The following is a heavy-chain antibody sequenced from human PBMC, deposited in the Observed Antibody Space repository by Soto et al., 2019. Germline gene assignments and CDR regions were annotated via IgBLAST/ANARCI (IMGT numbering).Heavy chain of an antibody. Sequence: QVQLVESGGGVVQPGRSLRLSCAASGFAFSSYGMHWVRQAPGKGLEWVAVISYDGSNKYYADSVKGRFTISRDNSKNTLYLQMNSLRPEDTAVYYCAKDSVVEYSSSYHAFDIWGQGTMVTVSS. CDR2: ISYDGSNK. J-gene: IGHJ3*02. CDR3: AKDSVVEYSSSYHAFDI. V-gene: IGHV3-30*18. D-gene: IGHD6-6*01. CDR1: GFAFSSYG.